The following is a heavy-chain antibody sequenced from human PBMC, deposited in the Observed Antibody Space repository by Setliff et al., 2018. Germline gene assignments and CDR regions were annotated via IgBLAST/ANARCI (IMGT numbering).Heavy chain of an antibody. J-gene: IGHJ4*02. V-gene: IGHV4-38-2*01. CDR3: ARGLIGYDSSGYWD. CDR2: IHHGGST. D-gene: IGHD3-22*01. Sequence: LSLTCGVSGYSIISGYYWGWIRQPPGKGLEWIGNIHHGGSTYYNPSLKNRVTISVDTSKNHFSLTLISVTAADTAMYYCARGLIGYDSSGYWDWGQGTLVTVSS. CDR1: GYSIISGYY.